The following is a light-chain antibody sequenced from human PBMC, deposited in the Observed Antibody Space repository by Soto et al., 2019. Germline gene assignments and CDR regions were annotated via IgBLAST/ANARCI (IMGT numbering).Light chain of an antibody. J-gene: IGLJ1*01. CDR1: STDVGGYNY. CDR2: DVS. V-gene: IGLV2-11*01. Sequence: QSVLTXPLSVSGSPGQSVTISCTGTSTDVGGYNYVSWYQQHPGKVPKLMLYDVSKRPSGVPDRFSGSKSGNTASLTISGLQADDEADYYCCSYAGRDTLYVFGSGTKVTVL. CDR3: CSYAGRDTLYV.